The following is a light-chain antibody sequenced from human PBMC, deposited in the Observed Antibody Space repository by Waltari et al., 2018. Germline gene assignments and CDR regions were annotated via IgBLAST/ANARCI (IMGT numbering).Light chain of an antibody. CDR3: QQRSDWPLT. CDR1: QSFSSY. V-gene: IGKV3-11*01. J-gene: IGKJ4*01. Sequence: IVLTQSPATLSLSPGERATLSCRASQSFSSYLAWYQQKPGQPPRLVIYDTSHRAAGIPPRFSGSGSGTDFTLTISSLEPEDSALYYCQQRSDWPLTFGGGTEVEI. CDR2: DTS.